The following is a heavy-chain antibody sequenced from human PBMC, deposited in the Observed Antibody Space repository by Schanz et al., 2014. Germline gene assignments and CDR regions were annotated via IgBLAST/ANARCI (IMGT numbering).Heavy chain of an antibody. D-gene: IGHD6-19*01. CDR2: INSDGRST. CDR1: GFTFSTTG. J-gene: IGHJ3*02. V-gene: IGHV3-NL1*01. CDR3: ATDYSGGGCHI. Sequence: QVRLVESGGGVVQPWGSLRLSCAASGFTFSTTGMHWVRQAPGKGLVWVSRINSDGRSTNYADSVKGRFTISRDNSKNTLYLQVNSLRAEDTALYFCATDYSGGGCHIWGQGTMVTVSS.